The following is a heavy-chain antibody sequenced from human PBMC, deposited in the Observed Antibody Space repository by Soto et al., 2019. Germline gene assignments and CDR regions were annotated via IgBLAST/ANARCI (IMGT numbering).Heavy chain of an antibody. CDR2: IIPLLGIA. J-gene: IGHJ4*02. Sequence: QVQLVQSGAEVKKPGSSVKVSCKASGGTFSSYTISWVRQAPGQGLEWMGRIIPLLGIANYAQKLQGRVTITAGKSTSTAHMELSSLGAEDTAEYHCGVRRPSSGYGTEDYWGQGTLVTVSS. D-gene: IGHD5-12*01. CDR3: GVRRPSSGYGTEDY. V-gene: IGHV1-69*02. CDR1: GGTFSSYT.